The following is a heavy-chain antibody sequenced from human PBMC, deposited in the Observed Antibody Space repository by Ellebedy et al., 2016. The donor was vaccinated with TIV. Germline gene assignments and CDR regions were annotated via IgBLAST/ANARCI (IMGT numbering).Heavy chain of an antibody. V-gene: IGHV1-8*02. CDR1: GYTFTSYG. Sequence: AASVNVSCKASGYTFTSYGINWVRQAPGQGLECMGWMNPNSGNKGYAQKFQGRITITSDTSISTAYMELSSLRSEDTDVYYCKRTLLRGRPGMDVWGQGTTVTVSS. J-gene: IGHJ6*02. CDR2: MNPNSGNK. CDR3: KRTLLRGRPGMDV. D-gene: IGHD3-10*01.